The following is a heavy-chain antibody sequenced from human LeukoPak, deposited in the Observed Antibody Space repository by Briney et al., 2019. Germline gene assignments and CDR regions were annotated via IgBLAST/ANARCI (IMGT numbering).Heavy chain of an antibody. CDR1: GGPISGYY. J-gene: IGHJ4*02. D-gene: IGHD2-15*01. Sequence: SETLALTCTVSGGPISGYYWSGIRQPPGKGLEWIGYIYYSGVTNYNPSLRSRLTISVDTSRNQFSLELSSVTAADTAVYYCARQHPSGRGSGLDYWGQGTLAIVSS. CDR3: ARQHPSGRGSGLDY. CDR2: IYYSGVT. V-gene: IGHV4-59*08.